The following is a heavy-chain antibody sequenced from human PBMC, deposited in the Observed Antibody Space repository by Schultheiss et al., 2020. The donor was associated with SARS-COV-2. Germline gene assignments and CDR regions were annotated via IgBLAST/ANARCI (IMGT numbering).Heavy chain of an antibody. V-gene: IGHV3-33*01. Sequence: GGSLRLSCAASGFTFSTYGMHWVRQAPGKGLEWVAVIWYDGSNKYYADSVKGRFTISRDNSKNTLYLQMNSLSAEDTAVYYCARTEYNWNVGTMDVWGQGTTVTVSS. CDR1: GFTFSTYG. CDR3: ARTEYNWNVGTMDV. J-gene: IGHJ6*02. D-gene: IGHD1-20*01. CDR2: IWYDGSNK.